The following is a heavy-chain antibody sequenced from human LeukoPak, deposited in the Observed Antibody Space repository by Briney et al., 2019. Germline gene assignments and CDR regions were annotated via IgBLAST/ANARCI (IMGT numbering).Heavy chain of an antibody. V-gene: IGHV4-34*01. D-gene: IGHD2-15*01. CDR3: ARAYCSGGSCYSSDY. CDR1: GGAFSGYY. CDR2: INHSGST. J-gene: IGHJ4*02. Sequence: SETLSLTCAVYGGAFSGYYWSWIRQPPGKGLEWIGEINHSGSTNYNPSLKSRVTISVDTSKNQFSLKLSSVTAADTAVYYCARAYCSGGSCYSSDYWGQGTLVTVSS.